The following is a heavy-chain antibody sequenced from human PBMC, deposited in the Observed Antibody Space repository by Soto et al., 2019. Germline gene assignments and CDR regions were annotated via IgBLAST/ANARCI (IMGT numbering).Heavy chain of an antibody. V-gene: IGHV1-18*04. Sequence: ASVKVSCKASGYTFTSYGISWVRQAPGQGLEWMGWIRAYNGNTNYAQKLQGRVTMTTDTSTSTAYMELRSLRSDDTAVYYCARELLIPGTTHNWLDTWGQGTLVTVSS. CDR2: IRAYNGNT. D-gene: IGHD3-16*01. J-gene: IGHJ5*02. CDR3: ARELLIPGTTHNWLDT. CDR1: GYTFTSYG.